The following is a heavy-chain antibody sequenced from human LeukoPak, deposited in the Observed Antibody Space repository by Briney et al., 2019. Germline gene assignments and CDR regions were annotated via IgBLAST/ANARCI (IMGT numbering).Heavy chain of an antibody. J-gene: IGHJ4*02. D-gene: IGHD5-24*01. CDR1: GFTFSSYA. CDR2: ISGSGGST. CDR3: AKDERDGYNPGYYFDY. Sequence: GGSLRLSCAASGFTFSSYAMSWVRQAPGKGLEWVSAISGSGGSTYYAGSVKGRFTISRDNSKNTLYLQMNSLRAEDTAVYYCAKDERDGYNPGYYFDYWGQGTLVTVSS. V-gene: IGHV3-23*01.